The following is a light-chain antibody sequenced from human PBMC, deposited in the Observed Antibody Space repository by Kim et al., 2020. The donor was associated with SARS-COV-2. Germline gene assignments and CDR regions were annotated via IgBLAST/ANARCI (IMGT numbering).Light chain of an antibody. CDR2: WAS. CDR3: HQYATFPYT. J-gene: IGKJ2*01. Sequence: SATISCKSSQSVLHRPNNKNYLAWYQQKSGQPPKLLIYWASTRESGVPERFSGSGSGTDFTLTISSLQAEDVAVYFCHQYATFPYTFGQGTKLEI. CDR1: QSVLHRPNNKNY. V-gene: IGKV4-1*01.